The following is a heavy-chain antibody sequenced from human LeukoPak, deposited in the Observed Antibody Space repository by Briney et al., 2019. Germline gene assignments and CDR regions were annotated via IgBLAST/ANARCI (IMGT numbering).Heavy chain of an antibody. V-gene: IGHV4-34*01. D-gene: IGHD2-21*02. Sequence: SETLSLTCAVYGGSFSGYHWSWIRQPPGKGLEWIGEINHSGSTNYNPSLKSRVTISVDTSKNQFSLKLSSVTAADTAVYYCARGVVTAVRFDYWGQGTLVTVSS. CDR1: GGSFSGYH. J-gene: IGHJ4*02. CDR3: ARGVVTAVRFDY. CDR2: INHSGST.